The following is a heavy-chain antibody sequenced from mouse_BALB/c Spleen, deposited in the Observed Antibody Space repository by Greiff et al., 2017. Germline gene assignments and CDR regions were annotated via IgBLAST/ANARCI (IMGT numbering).Heavy chain of an antibody. D-gene: IGHD1-1*01. Sequence: EVQVVESGGGLVKPGGSLKLSCAASGFTFSSYAMSWVRQTPEKRLEWVASISSGGSTYYPDSVKGRFTISRDNARNILYLQMSSLRSEDTAMYYCARKGITTVVHYFDYWGQGTTLTVSS. CDR3: ARKGITTVVHYFDY. CDR2: ISSGGST. J-gene: IGHJ2*01. CDR1: GFTFSSYA. V-gene: IGHV5-6-5*01.